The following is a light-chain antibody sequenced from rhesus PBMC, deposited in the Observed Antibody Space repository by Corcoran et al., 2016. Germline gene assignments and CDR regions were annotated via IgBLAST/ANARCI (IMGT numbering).Light chain of an antibody. V-gene: IGKV1-74*01. CDR1: EKVKNY. J-gene: IGKJ4*01. Sequence: DIQMTQYPSSLSASVGDRVTITCRASEKVKNYLNWYQQKPGKVPKLLINKASTQQSGVQSRFSGSASGADYSFPSSSPQPEDVSTSYCQNGYGTPLTFGGGPKVERK. CDR2: KAS. CDR3: QNGYGTPLT.